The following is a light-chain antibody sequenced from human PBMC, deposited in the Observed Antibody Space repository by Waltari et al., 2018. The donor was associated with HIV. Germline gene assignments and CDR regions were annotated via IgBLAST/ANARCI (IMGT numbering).Light chain of an antibody. V-gene: IGLV1-47*01. CDR3: AAWDDSLSGRV. Sequence: QSVVTQPPSVSGTPGQWVTISCSGSSSNIGSNYVYWYQQLPGTAPKLLIYRNNQRPSGVPDRFSGSKSGTSASLAISGLRSEDEADYYCAAWDDSLSGRVFGGGTKLTVL. CDR2: RNN. J-gene: IGLJ3*02. CDR1: SSNIGSNY.